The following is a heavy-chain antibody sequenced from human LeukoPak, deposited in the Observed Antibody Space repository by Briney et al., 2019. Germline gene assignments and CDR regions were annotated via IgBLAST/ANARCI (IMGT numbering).Heavy chain of an antibody. V-gene: IGHV3-30-3*01. J-gene: IGHJ4*02. CDR3: ARDRYYYDISGYYYVGYFDY. Sequence: GRSLRLSCAASGFTFSSYAMHWVRQAPGKGLEWVAVISYDGSNKYYADSVKGRFTISRDNSKNTLYLQMNSLRAEDTAVYYCARDRYYYDISGYYYVGYFDYWGQGTLVTVSS. D-gene: IGHD3-22*01. CDR2: ISYDGSNK. CDR1: GFTFSSYA.